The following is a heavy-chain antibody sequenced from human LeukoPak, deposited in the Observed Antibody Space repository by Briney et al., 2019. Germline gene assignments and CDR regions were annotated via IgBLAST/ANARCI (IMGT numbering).Heavy chain of an antibody. CDR3: ARKRRNYFDY. Sequence: SETLSLTCTVSGYSISSGYYWSWIRQPPGKGLEWIGEINHSGSTNYNPSLKSRVTISVDTSKNQFSLKLSSVTAADTAVYYCARKRRNYFDYWGQGTLVTVSS. D-gene: IGHD6-25*01. CDR2: INHSGST. V-gene: IGHV4-38-2*02. J-gene: IGHJ4*02. CDR1: GYSISSGYY.